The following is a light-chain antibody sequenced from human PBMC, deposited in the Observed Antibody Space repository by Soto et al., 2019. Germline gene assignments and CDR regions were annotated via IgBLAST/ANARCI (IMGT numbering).Light chain of an antibody. Sequence: QSALTQPRSASGSPGQSITISCTGTSSDVGGYNYVSWYQQHPAKAPTLIIFDVSKRPSGVPNRFSGSKSGNTAALTISVLRAEDDADYYCCSYFGRNTYVCGTGTKVTVL. CDR2: DVS. CDR1: SSDVGGYNY. CDR3: CSYFGRNTYV. J-gene: IGLJ1*01. V-gene: IGLV2-11*01.